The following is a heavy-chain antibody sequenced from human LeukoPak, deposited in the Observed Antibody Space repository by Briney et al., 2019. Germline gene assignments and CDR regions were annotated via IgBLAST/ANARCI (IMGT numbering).Heavy chain of an antibody. V-gene: IGHV3-23*01. J-gene: IGHJ5*02. Sequence: GGSLRLSCAASGFTFGNYAMTWVRQAPGKGLEWVSTISRSGGSPYHTDSVKGRFTISRVNSKNTLYLQMNSLRAEDTAVYYCAREWDTGTWGQGTLVTVSS. D-gene: IGHD2-8*02. CDR3: AREWDTGT. CDR2: ISRSGGSP. CDR1: GFTFGNYA.